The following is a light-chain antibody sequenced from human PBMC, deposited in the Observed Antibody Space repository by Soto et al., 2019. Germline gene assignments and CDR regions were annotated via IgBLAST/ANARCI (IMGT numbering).Light chain of an antibody. CDR3: QQLNSYPIT. J-gene: IGKJ5*01. Sequence: DIQLTQSPSFLSASVGDRVTITCRASQGISSYLAWYQQKPGKAPTLLIYAASTLQSGVPSRFSGSGSGTEFTLTISRLQHEDFATYYCQQLNSYPITFGQGTRLEIK. CDR2: AAS. V-gene: IGKV1-9*01. CDR1: QGISSY.